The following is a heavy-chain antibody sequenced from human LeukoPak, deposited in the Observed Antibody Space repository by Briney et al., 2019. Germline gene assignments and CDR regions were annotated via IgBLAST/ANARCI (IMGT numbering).Heavy chain of an antibody. V-gene: IGHV4-59*01. J-gene: IGHJ4*02. CDR1: GGSLSSYY. CDR3: AREDYASNRYAD. Sequence: SETLSLTCTVSGGSLSSYYWSWIRQPPGKGLESIGYISYSGTTNYNPSLESRVTISIDTSKSQFSLKLRSVTAADTAVYFCAREDYASNRYADWGQGILVTVSS. D-gene: IGHD1-14*01. CDR2: ISYSGTT.